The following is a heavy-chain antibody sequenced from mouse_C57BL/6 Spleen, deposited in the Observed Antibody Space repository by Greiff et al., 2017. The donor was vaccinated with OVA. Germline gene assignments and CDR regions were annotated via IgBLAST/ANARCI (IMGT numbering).Heavy chain of an antibody. Sequence: QVQLQQSGAELVRPGASVKLSCKASGYTFTDYYINWVKQRPGQGLEWIARIYPGSGNTYYNEKFKGKATLTAEKSSSTAYMQLSSLTSEDSAVYFCAREAQATTWFAYWGQGTLVTVSA. CDR1: GYTFTDYY. D-gene: IGHD3-2*02. J-gene: IGHJ3*01. CDR2: IYPGSGNT. V-gene: IGHV1-76*01. CDR3: AREAQATTWFAY.